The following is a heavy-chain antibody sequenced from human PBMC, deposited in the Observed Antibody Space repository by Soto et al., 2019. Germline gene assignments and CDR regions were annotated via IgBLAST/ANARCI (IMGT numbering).Heavy chain of an antibody. D-gene: IGHD2-2*01. Sequence: EVQLVESGGDLVQPGGSLRLSCAASGFTFSGHWMHWVRQVPGKGLEWVSRINTYGGTSSYADSVKGRFTISRDNAKNTLYLQMNGLRAEDTAVYYCAREAEYCSRTSCYRRAFDTWGQGTTVTVSS. J-gene: IGHJ3*02. CDR2: INTYGGTS. CDR1: GFTFSGHW. V-gene: IGHV3-74*03. CDR3: AREAEYCSRTSCYRRAFDT.